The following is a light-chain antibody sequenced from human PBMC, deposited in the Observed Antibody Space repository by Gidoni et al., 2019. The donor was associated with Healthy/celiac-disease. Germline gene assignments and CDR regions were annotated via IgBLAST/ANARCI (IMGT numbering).Light chain of an antibody. CDR3: YSTDSSGNHWV. J-gene: IGLJ3*02. Sequence: SYEPRQLPSVSVYPGQTARITCPGDAFPKKYAYWYQQKSGQAPVLVIYEDSKRPSGIPERFSGSSSGTMATLTISGAQVEDEADYYCYSTDSSGNHWVFGGGTKLTVL. V-gene: IGLV3-10*01. CDR2: EDS. CDR1: AFPKKY.